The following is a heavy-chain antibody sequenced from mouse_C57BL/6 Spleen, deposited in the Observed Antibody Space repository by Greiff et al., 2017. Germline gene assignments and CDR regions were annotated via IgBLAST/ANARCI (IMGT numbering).Heavy chain of an antibody. J-gene: IGHJ4*01. V-gene: IGHV5-9*01. CDR1: GFTFSSYT. Sequence: EVQRVESGGGLVKPGGSLKLSCAASGFTFSSYTMSWVRQTPEKRLEWVATLSGGGGNTYYPDSVKGRFTISRDNAKNTLYLQMSSLRSEDTALYYCARGRQGMDYWGQGTSVTVSS. CDR3: ARGRQGMDY. D-gene: IGHD3-2*01. CDR2: LSGGGGNT.